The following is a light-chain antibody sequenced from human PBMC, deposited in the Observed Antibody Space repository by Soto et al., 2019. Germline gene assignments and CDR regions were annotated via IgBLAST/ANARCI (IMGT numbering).Light chain of an antibody. J-gene: IGKJ3*01. CDR3: QQYYDTPRP. CDR2: WAS. V-gene: IGKV4-1*01. CDR1: QSVLYNSNNKNY. Sequence: DIVMTLSPDSLAVSLGARATINCKPSQSVLYNSNNKNYLAWYQQRPGQPPKLLIYWASTRESGVSDRFSGSGSETDFTLTISRLQAEDVAVYFCQQYYDTPRPFGHGAIVDIK.